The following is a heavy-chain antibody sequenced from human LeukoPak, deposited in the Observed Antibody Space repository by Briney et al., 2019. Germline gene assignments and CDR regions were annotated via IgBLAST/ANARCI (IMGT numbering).Heavy chain of an antibody. J-gene: IGHJ6*02. CDR2: INPNSGGT. V-gene: IGHV1-2*02. D-gene: IGHD2-2*02. Sequence: GASVKVSCKASGYTFTGYYMHWVRQAPGQGLEWMGWINPNSGGTNYAQKFQGRVTMTRDTSISTAYMELSRLRSDDTAVYYCARAPECCSSTSCYNYYYYGMDVWGQGTTVTVSS. CDR1: GYTFTGYY. CDR3: ARAPECCSSTSCYNYYYYGMDV.